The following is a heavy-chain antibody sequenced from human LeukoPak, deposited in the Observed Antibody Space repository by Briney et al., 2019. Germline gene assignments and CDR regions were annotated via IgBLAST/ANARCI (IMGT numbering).Heavy chain of an antibody. CDR1: GGSISSYY. Sequence: SETLSLTCTVSGGSISSYYWSWIRQPPGKGLEWIGYISYSGNTNYNPSLKSRVTISVDTSKNQFSLKLSSVTAADTAVYYCARIPAAINYYYYYMDVWGKGTTVTVSS. V-gene: IGHV4-59*01. CDR3: ARIPAAINYYYYYMDV. D-gene: IGHD2-2*02. CDR2: ISYSGNT. J-gene: IGHJ6*03.